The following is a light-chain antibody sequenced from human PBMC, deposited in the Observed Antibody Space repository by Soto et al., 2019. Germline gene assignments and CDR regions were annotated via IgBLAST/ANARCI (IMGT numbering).Light chain of an antibody. CDR3: QQYGSSLT. V-gene: IGKV3-20*01. J-gene: IGKJ4*01. CDR1: QSVSNY. Sequence: EIVLTQSPATLSLSPGERATLSCRTSQSVSNYLAWYQQKPGQAPRLLIYDASNRATGIPDRFSGSGSGTDFTLTISRLEPEDFAVYYCQQYGSSLTFGGGTKVDI. CDR2: DAS.